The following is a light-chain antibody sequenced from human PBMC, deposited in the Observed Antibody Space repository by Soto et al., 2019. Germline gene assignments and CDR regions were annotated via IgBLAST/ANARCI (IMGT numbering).Light chain of an antibody. CDR3: QQYESYSET. V-gene: IGKV1-5*01. J-gene: IGKJ1*01. CDR2: AAS. Sequence: DIQMTQSPSTLSASVGDRVTITCRASQTVTSWLAWYQQKPGKAPKLLIYAASTLESGVPSRFSGSGSETEFTLTISSLQPDDSATYYCQQYESYSETFGQGTKVELK. CDR1: QTVTSW.